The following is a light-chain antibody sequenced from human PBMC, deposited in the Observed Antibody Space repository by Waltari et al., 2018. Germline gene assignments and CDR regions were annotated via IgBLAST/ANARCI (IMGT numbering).Light chain of an antibody. J-gene: IGLJ2*01. CDR3: YSATDNIVL. CDR2: KDT. V-gene: IGLV3-27*01. Sequence: SYDLTQPSSVSVSPGQTARITCSGDLLAKTYTRWFQQKTGQAPVLVIYKDTVRPSGIPERFSGSSSGTTVTLTINGAQAEDEADYYCYSATDNIVLFGGGTKLTVL. CDR1: LLAKTY.